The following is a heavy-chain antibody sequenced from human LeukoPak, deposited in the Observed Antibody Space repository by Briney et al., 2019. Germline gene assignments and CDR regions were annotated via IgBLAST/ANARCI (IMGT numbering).Heavy chain of an antibody. CDR2: IYYSGST. V-gene: IGHV4-39*01. CDR1: GGSISSSSSY. CDR3: ARHKDYYYSYMDV. J-gene: IGHJ6*03. Sequence: PSETLSLTCSVSGGSISSSSSYWGWIRQPPGKGLEWITSIYYSGSTYYNPSLTSRVTISVDTSKNQFSLKLSSVTAADTAVYYCARHKDYYYSYMDVWGKGTTVTISS.